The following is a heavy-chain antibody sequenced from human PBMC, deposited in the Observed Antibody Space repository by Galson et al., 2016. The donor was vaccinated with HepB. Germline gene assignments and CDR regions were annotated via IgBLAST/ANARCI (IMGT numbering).Heavy chain of an antibody. CDR2: INHSGST. D-gene: IGHD5-18*01. CDR3: ARGRGAFVGYNYGLAPQDFDY. Sequence: LSLTCAVYGGSLSGYHWSWMRQTPGKGPEWIGEINHSGSTNYKSSLRRRVTISVDTSKNNFSLKLSSGTAADTAVYYCARGRGAFVGYNYGLAPQDFDYWGQGTLATVSS. CDR1: GGSLSGYH. J-gene: IGHJ4*02. V-gene: IGHV4-34*01.